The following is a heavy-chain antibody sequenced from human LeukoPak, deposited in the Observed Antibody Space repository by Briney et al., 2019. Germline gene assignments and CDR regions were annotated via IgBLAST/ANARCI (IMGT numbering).Heavy chain of an antibody. CDR3: AKVATYSSGSPLDY. J-gene: IGHJ4*02. D-gene: IGHD6-19*01. V-gene: IGHV3-9*01. Sequence: QAGGSLRLSCAASGFTFDDYGRHWVRQAPGKGREGVSGISWNSGSIGYADSVKGRFTISRDNAKNSLYLQMNSLRAEDTALYYCAKVATYSSGSPLDYWGQGTLVTVSS. CDR2: ISWNSGSI. CDR1: GFTFDDYG.